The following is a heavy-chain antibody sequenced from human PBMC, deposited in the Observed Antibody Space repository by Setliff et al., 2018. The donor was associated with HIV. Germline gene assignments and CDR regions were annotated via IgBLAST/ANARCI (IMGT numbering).Heavy chain of an antibody. D-gene: IGHD6-19*01. J-gene: IGHJ5*02. CDR2: IYSTGTT. Sequence: SETLSLTCTVSGDSLGLSTFYWAWIRQPPGRGPEWIGSIYSTGTTYYNPSLKSRVTISFDTSKNQFPLEVTSVTAADTAIYYCARHRFGSGWYGFVSGIDPWGQGTLVTVSS. V-gene: IGHV4-39*01. CDR3: ARHRFGSGWYGFVSGIDP. CDR1: GDSLGLSTFY.